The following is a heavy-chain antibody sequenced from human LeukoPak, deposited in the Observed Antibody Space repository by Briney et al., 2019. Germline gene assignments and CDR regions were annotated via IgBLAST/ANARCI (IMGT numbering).Heavy chain of an antibody. D-gene: IGHD5-12*01. J-gene: IGHJ5*02. CDR2: IYYSGST. Sequence: TSETLSLTCTVSGGSISSGGYYWSWIRQHPGKGLEWIGYIYYSGSTYYNPSLKGRVTISADTSKNQFSLKLSSVTAADTAVYYCARTAGYSGYNWFDPWGQGTLVTVSS. CDR3: ARTAGYSGYNWFDP. CDR1: GGSISSGGYY. V-gene: IGHV4-31*03.